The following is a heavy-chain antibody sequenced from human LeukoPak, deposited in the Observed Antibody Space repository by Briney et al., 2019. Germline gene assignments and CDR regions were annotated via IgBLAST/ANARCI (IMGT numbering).Heavy chain of an antibody. V-gene: IGHV1-2*02. CDR2: INPNSGGT. CDR1: GYTFTSYA. CDR3: AREYQYYFGY. D-gene: IGHD2-2*01. Sequence: ASVKVSCKASGYTFTSYAMNWVRQAPGQGLEWMGWINPNSGGTYYAQKFQGRVTMTRDTAISTAYMELSSLRSDDTAVYYCAREYQYYFGYWGQGTLVTVSS. J-gene: IGHJ4*02.